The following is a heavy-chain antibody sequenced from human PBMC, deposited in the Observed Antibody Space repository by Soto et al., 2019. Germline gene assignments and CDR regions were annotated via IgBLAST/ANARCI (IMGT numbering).Heavy chain of an antibody. Sequence: EVQLLESGGGLVQPGGSLRLSCAASGFTFSSYAMTWVRQTPGKGLEWVSGISGSGGSTYYADSVKGRFTVSRDNSKNTLYLQMNSLRAEDTAVYYCAKAGYDFWSGYYGFDPWGQGTLVTVSS. D-gene: IGHD3-3*01. CDR3: AKAGYDFWSGYYGFDP. J-gene: IGHJ5*02. V-gene: IGHV3-23*01. CDR1: GFTFSSYA. CDR2: ISGSGGST.